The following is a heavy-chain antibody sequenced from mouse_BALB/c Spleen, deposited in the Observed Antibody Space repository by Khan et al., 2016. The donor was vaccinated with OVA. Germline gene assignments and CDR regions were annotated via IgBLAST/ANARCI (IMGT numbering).Heavy chain of an antibody. D-gene: IGHD1-1*01. V-gene: IGHV1-84*02. J-gene: IGHJ3*01. CDR2: IYPGSGNI. CDR1: GYTFTDYY. CDR3: ARGNYCGSTSWFGY. Sequence: QVQLQQSGPELVKPGASVKISCKASGYTFTDYYIKWVKQKTGQGLECIGWIYPGSGNIKYNEKFKDKATLTVDTSSRTAFMQLSSLTSEDTAVYFCARGNYCGSTSWFGYWGQGTLVTVSA.